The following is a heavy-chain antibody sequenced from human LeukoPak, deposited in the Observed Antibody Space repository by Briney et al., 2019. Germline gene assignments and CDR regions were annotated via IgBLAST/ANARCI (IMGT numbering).Heavy chain of an antibody. D-gene: IGHD3-10*01. J-gene: IGHJ3*02. V-gene: IGHV7-4-1*02. Sequence: ASVKVSRKASGYTFTTYAMNLMRQPPGQGLEWMGWINTNTGNPTYAQGFTARFVFSLDTSVSTAYLQISSLKAEDTAVYYCARPMVYDAFDIWGQGTMVTVSS. CDR2: INTNTGNP. CDR1: GYTFTTYA. CDR3: ARPMVYDAFDI.